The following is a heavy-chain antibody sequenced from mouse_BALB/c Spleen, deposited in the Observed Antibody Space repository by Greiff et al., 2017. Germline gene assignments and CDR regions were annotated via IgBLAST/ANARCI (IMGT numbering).Heavy chain of an antibody. CDR3: AKKGDYGNYCDY. Sequence: VKLMESGPSLVQPSQSLSITCTVSGFSLTSYGVHWVRQSPGKGLEWLGVIWRGGSTDYNAAFMSRLSITKDNSKSQVFFKMNSLQADDTAIYYCAKKGDYGNYCDYWGQGTTLTVSS. D-gene: IGHD2-1*01. J-gene: IGHJ2*01. V-gene: IGHV2-5-1*01. CDR1: GFSLTSYG. CDR2: IWRGGST.